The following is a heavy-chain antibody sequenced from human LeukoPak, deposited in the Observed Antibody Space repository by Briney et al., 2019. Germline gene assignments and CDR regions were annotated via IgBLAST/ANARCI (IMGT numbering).Heavy chain of an antibody. CDR2: ISASGGTT. V-gene: IGHV3-23*01. J-gene: IGHJ4*02. D-gene: IGHD4-17*01. CDR1: GFTFSTYA. CDR3: AKDYKTTVTPNDY. Sequence: SGGSLTLSCAASGFTFSTYAMSWVRQAPGKGLEWVSGISASGGTTYYADSVKGRFTISRDNSKNTLYLQMNSLRAEDTAVYYCAKDYKTTVTPNDYWGQGTLVTVSS.